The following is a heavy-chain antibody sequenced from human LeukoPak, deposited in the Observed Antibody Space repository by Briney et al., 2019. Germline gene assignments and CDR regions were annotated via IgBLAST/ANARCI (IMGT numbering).Heavy chain of an antibody. J-gene: IGHJ4*02. CDR2: IYYSGST. CDR1: GGSISSSSYY. V-gene: IGHV4-39*01. CDR3: ARLNLYCSGGSCYYFGFDY. D-gene: IGHD2-15*01. Sequence: SETLSLTCTVSGGSISSSSYYWGWIRQPPGKGLEWIGSIYYSGSTYYNPSLKSRVTISVDTSKNQFSLKLSSVTAADTAVYYCARLNLYCSGGSCYYFGFDYWGQGTLVTVSP.